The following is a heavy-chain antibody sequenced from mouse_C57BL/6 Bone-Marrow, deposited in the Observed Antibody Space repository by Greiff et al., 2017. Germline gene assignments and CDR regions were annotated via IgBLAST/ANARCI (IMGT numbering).Heavy chain of an antibody. D-gene: IGHD1-1*01. CDR3: ARARLLRFYFEV. CDR1: GYTFTDYN. J-gene: IGHJ1*03. V-gene: IGHV1-22*01. Sequence: EVQLQQSGPELVKPGASVKMSCKASGYTFTDYNMHWVKQSHGKSLEWIGYINPNNGGTSYNQKFKGKATLTVNKSSSTAYMELRSLTSEDSAVYYCARARLLRFYFEVWGTGTTVTVSS. CDR2: INPNNGGT.